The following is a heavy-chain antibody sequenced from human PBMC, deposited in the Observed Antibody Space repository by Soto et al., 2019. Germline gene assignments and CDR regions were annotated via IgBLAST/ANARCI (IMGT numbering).Heavy chain of an antibody. CDR2: ISYDGKNQ. J-gene: IGHJ4*02. V-gene: IGHV3-30*04. D-gene: IGHD6-13*01. CDR3: ATDSTPFNGAAASLHC. Sequence: GGSLRLSCAASGFIFANYAMHWVRQAPGKGLECVAVISYDGKNQFSADSVKGRFTVSRDNSKNTLFLQMNSLRPDDTGVYYFATDSTPFNGAAASLHCWRQRTLVTVAS. CDR1: GFIFANYA.